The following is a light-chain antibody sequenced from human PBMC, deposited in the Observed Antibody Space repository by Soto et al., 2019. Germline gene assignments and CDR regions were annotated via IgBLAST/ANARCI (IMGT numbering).Light chain of an antibody. CDR3: QQFNRHPIT. CDR2: EAS. CDR1: HDISSY. J-gene: IGKJ5*01. Sequence: TITLRASHDISSYLGWDQQKPGKALKXXXYEASNLESGVPSRFSGSGYGTEFTLTIGGLQPDDFATYYSQQFNRHPITSAQGTRL. V-gene: IGKV1-13*02.